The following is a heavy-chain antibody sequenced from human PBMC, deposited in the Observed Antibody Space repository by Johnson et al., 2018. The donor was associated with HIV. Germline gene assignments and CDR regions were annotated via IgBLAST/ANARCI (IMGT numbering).Heavy chain of an antibody. CDR1: GFTFSDYY. Sequence: QVQLVESGGGLVKPGGSLRLSCAASGFTFSDYYMSWIRQAPGKGLEWVSYISSSGSIIYYADSVKGRFTISRDNSKNTLYLQMNSLRAEDTAVYYCARVKGCTGGVCSALGAFDIWGQGTMVTVSS. CDR3: ARVKGCTGGVCSALGAFDI. V-gene: IGHV3-11*04. D-gene: IGHD2-8*02. CDR2: ISSSGSII. J-gene: IGHJ3*02.